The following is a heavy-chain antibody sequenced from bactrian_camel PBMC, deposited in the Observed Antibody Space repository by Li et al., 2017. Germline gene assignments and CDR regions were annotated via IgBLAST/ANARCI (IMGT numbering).Heavy chain of an antibody. J-gene: IGHJ4*01. CDR1: GGTYSSYRSYC. CDR2: VYRDGTDP. V-gene: IGHV3S6*01. D-gene: IGHD2*01. CDR3: AAARAVPVGGYWTRERYYSL. Sequence: HVQLVESGGGSVKAGESLKLSCVAFGGTYSSYRSYCMAWFRQAPGKEREGVASVYRDGTDPDYADSAKGRFTISRDTTKNILYLQMDNLKPEDTALYYCAAARAVPVGGYWTRERYYSLWGQGTQVTVS.